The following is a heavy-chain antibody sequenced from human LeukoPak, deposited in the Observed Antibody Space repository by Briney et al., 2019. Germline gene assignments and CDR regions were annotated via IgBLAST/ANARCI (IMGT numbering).Heavy chain of an antibody. CDR1: GFTFSSYS. CDR3: ARVAGFDRSSWYEVSYYGMDV. V-gene: IGHV3-21*01. Sequence: GSLRLSCAASGFTFSSYSMNWVRQAPGKGLEWVSSISSSSSYIYYADSVKGRFTISRDNAKNSLYLQMNSLRAEDTAVYYCARVAGFDRSSWYEVSYYGMDVWGQGTTVTVSS. D-gene: IGHD6-13*01. J-gene: IGHJ6*02. CDR2: ISSSSSYI.